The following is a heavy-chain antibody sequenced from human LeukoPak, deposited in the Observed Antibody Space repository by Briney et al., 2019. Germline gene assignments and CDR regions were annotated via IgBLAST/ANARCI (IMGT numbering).Heavy chain of an antibody. D-gene: IGHD6-6*01. Sequence: SETLSLTCTVSGGSISSYYWSWIRQPAGKGLEWIGRIYTSGSTNYNPSLKSRVTMSVDTSKNQFSLKLSSVTAADTAVYYCARGSLAARRYYYYYMDVWGKGTTVIVSS. V-gene: IGHV4-4*07. CDR2: IYTSGST. CDR1: GGSISSYY. J-gene: IGHJ6*03. CDR3: ARGSLAARRYYYYYMDV.